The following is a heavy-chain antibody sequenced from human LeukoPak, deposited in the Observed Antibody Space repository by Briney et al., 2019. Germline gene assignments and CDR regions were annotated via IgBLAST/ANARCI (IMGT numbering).Heavy chain of an antibody. V-gene: IGHV3-7*01. CDR1: GFTFSSYW. CDR2: IKPDGSVG. J-gene: IGHJ1*01. CDR3: AQNLVAAAGDH. Sequence: PGGSLRLSCAASGFTFSSYWMTWVRQAPGKGLEWVANIKPDGSVGYYVDSVRGRFIISRDNAGNLLYLQMNSLRVEDTAVYYCAQNLVAAAGDHWGQGTLLIVSS. D-gene: IGHD6-13*01.